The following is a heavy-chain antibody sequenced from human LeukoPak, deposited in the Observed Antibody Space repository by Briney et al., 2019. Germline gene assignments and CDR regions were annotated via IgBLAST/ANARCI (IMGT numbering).Heavy chain of an antibody. J-gene: IGHJ4*02. CDR2: AYHRGGP. CDR3: ARALYYFETSGYTFDY. V-gene: IGHV4-38-2*02. Sequence: PSETLSLTCTVSGDSISSDYYWAWIRQPPRKGLEWIGSAYHRGGPHYNPSLRSRVTILVDTSENQLSLELSSVTAADTAVYYCARALYYFETSGYTFDYWGQGSLVTVSS. D-gene: IGHD3-22*01. CDR1: GDSISSDYY.